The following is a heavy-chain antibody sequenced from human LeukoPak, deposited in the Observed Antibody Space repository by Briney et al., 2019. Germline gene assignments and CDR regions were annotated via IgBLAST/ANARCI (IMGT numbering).Heavy chain of an antibody. D-gene: IGHD3-22*01. Sequence: ASVKVSCKASGYTFTGYYMHWVRQAPGQGLEWMGWINPNSGGTNYAQKFQGRVTMTRDTSISTAYMELSRLRSDDTAVYYCARSSQITMIVVVNGGWFDPWGQGTLVTVSS. CDR1: GYTFTGYY. V-gene: IGHV1-2*02. CDR2: INPNSGGT. CDR3: ARSSQITMIVVVNGGWFDP. J-gene: IGHJ5*02.